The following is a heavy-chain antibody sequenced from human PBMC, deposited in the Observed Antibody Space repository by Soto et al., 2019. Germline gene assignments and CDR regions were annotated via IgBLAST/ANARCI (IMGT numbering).Heavy chain of an antibody. Sequence: SETLSLTCTVSGGSISSSSYYWGWIRQPPGKGLEWIGSIYYSGSTYYNPSLKSRVTISVDTSKNQFSLKLSSVTAADTAVYYCARSGGGYDFAFDYWGQGTLVTVSS. CDR1: GGSISSSSYY. V-gene: IGHV4-39*01. CDR3: ARSGGGYDFAFDY. D-gene: IGHD5-12*01. CDR2: IYYSGST. J-gene: IGHJ4*02.